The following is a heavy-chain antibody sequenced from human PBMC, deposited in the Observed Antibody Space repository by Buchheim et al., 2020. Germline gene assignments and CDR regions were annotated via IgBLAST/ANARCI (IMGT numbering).Heavy chain of an antibody. V-gene: IGHV4-61*02. CDR2: IYKSGTT. J-gene: IGHJ5*01. D-gene: IGHD2-21*01. CDR1: GDSISSSSHY. CDR3: AREGVVVGRDWFDS. Sequence: QVQLQESGPGLVKPSQTLSLTCTVSGDSISSSSHYWSWIRQPAGKGLEWIGRIYKSGTTKYNPSLRGRVTISVDTSKNKFFLQLSSVTAADTAVYYCAREGVVVGRDWFDSWGRGTL.